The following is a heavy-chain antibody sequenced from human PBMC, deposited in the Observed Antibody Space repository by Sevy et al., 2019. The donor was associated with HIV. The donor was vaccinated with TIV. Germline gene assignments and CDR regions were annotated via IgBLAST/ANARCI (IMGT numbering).Heavy chain of an antibody. J-gene: IGHJ6*02. D-gene: IGHD3-16*01. CDR2: INPSGGST. Sequence: ASVKVSCKASGYTFTSYYMHWVRQAPGQGLEWMGIINPSGGSTSYAQKFQGRVTMTRDTSTSTVYMELSSLRSEDTAVYYCAGGGRYPYYYYYGMDVWGQRTTVTVSS. CDR1: GYTFTSYY. CDR3: AGGGRYPYYYYYGMDV. V-gene: IGHV1-46*01.